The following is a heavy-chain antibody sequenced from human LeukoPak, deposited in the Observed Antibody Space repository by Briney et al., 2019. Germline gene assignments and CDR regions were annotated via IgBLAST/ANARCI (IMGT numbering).Heavy chain of an antibody. V-gene: IGHV4-59*01. D-gene: IGHD2-2*01. CDR2: VSYSGST. CDR3: ARTFTAGYCSSTSCSGEGVYFDY. CDR1: GGSISSYY. Sequence: PSETPSLTCTVSGGSISSYYWSWIRQPPGKGLEWIGYVSYSGSTNYDPSLKSRVTISVDTSKNQFSLKLSSVTAADTAVYYCARTFTAGYCSSTSCSGEGVYFDYWGQGTLVTVSS. J-gene: IGHJ4*02.